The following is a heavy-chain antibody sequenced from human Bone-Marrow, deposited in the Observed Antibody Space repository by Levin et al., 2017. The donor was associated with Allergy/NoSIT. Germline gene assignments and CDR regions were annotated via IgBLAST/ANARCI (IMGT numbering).Heavy chain of an antibody. CDR1: GFPFSDYY. CDR3: ARIEDITPRRYFDY. Sequence: KRGESLKISCAASGFPFSDYYMTWIRQAPGKGLDWVSYISDTGTTIYYADSVKGRFTISRDNAKNSLYLQMDSLSAEDTAVYYCARIEDITPRRYFDYWGQGSLVTVSS. D-gene: IGHD2-15*01. CDR2: ISDTGTTI. J-gene: IGHJ4*02. V-gene: IGHV3-11*01.